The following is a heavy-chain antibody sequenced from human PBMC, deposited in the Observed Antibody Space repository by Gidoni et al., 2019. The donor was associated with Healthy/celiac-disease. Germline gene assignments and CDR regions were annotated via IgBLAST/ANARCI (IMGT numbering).Heavy chain of an antibody. CDR3: ARVGQDDYSNYNYYYYMDV. CDR1: GGSISSGGYY. V-gene: IGHV4-30-4*01. CDR2: IYYSGST. J-gene: IGHJ6*03. Sequence: QVQLQESGPGLVKPSQTLSLPCTVSGGSISSGGYYGSWIRQPPGQGLEGIGYIYYSGSTYYNPSLKIRVTISVDTSKIQFSLKLSSVTAADTAVYYCARVGQDDYSNYNYYYYMDVWGKGTTVTVSS. D-gene: IGHD4-4*01.